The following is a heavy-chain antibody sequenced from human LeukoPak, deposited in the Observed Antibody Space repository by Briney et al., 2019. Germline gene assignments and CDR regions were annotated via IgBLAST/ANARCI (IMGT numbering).Heavy chain of an antibody. V-gene: IGHV1-69*13. CDR1: GGTFSSYA. CDR2: IIPIFGTA. J-gene: IGHJ6*02. D-gene: IGHD2-2*01. Sequence: ASVKVSCTASGGTFSSYAISWVRQAPGQGLEWMGGIIPIFGTANYAQKFRGRVTITADESTSTAYMELSSLRSEDTAVYYCARDGCSSTSCYRDYYYGMDVWGQGTTVTVSS. CDR3: ARDGCSSTSCYRDYYYGMDV.